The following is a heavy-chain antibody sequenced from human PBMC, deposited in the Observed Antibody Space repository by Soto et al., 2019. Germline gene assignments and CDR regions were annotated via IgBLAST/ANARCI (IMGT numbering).Heavy chain of an antibody. J-gene: IGHJ5*02. CDR1: GFTFGNFW. Sequence: GGSLRLSCSDSGFTFGNFWIHWVRQAPGKGLEWVSHMGPDGTDIVYADSVKGRFIISRDNARNTVYLQMNSLEAEDTAVYYCAKLPWEVAPSWGQGTLVTVSS. CDR3: AKLPWEVAPS. D-gene: IGHD1-26*01. V-gene: IGHV3-74*03. CDR2: MGPDGTDI.